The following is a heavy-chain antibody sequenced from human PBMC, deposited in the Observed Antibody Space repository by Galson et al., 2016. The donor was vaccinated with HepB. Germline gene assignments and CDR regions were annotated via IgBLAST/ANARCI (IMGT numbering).Heavy chain of an antibody. V-gene: IGHV4-39*07. D-gene: IGHD2-15*01. CDR2: IYHSGGT. J-gene: IGHJ5*02. CDR1: GGSISSSIYY. Sequence: ETLSLTCTVSGGSISSSIYYWGWIRQPPGKGLEWIGEIYHSGGTIYNPSLKSRATMSVDKSKNQFSLKLTSVTAADTAVYYCARLYCSGGTCYYTWFDPWGQGTLVSVSS. CDR3: ARLYCSGGTCYYTWFDP.